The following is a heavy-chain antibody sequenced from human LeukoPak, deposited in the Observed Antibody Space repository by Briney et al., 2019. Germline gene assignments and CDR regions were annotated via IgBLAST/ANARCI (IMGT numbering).Heavy chain of an antibody. V-gene: IGHV4-59*01. CDR1: SDSISSYY. D-gene: IGHD6-19*01. CDR2: IYYSGSS. Sequence: SETLSLTCTVSSDSISSYYWTWIRQPPGKGQEWIGYIYYSGSSNYNPSLKSRVTISVDTSKKQFSLKLRSVTAADTAVYFCAREVVAMAGSYFDSWGQGTLVTVSS. CDR3: AREVVAMAGSYFDS. J-gene: IGHJ4*02.